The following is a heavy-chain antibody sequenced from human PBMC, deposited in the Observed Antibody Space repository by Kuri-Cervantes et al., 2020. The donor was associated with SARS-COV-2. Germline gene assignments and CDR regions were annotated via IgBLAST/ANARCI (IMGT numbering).Heavy chain of an antibody. D-gene: IGHD3-22*01. CDR2: IYHSGST. Sequence: LRLSCAVSGGSISSGGYSWSWIRQPPGKGLEWIGYIYHSGSTYYNPSLKTRVTISVDTSKNQFSLKLSSVTAADTAVYYCARARLYDSSGYYRDAFDIWGQGTMVTVSS. J-gene: IGHJ3*02. V-gene: IGHV4-30-2*05. CDR3: ARARLYDSSGYYRDAFDI. CDR1: GGSISSGGYS.